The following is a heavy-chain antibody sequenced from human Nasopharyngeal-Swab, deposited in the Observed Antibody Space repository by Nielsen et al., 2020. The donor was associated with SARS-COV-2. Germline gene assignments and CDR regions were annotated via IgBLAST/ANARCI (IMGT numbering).Heavy chain of an antibody. CDR2: ISGSGGST. CDR3: AKDHRGRYRSITIFPEGYYYMDV. J-gene: IGHJ6*03. V-gene: IGHV3-23*01. D-gene: IGHD3-9*01. Sequence: GGSLRLSCAASGFTFSSYAMSWVRQAPGKGLEGVSAISGSGGSTYYADSVKGRFTISRDNSKNTLYLQMNSLRAEDTAVYYCAKDHRGRYRSITIFPEGYYYMDVWGKGTTVTVSS. CDR1: GFTFSSYA.